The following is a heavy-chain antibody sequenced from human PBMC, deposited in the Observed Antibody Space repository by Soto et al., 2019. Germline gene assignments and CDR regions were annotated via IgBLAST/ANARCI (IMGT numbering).Heavy chain of an antibody. CDR1: GGSISSSSYY. Sequence: SETLSLTCTVSGGSISSSSYYWGWIRQPPGKGLEWIGSIYYSGSTYYNPSLKSRVAISVDTSKNQFSLKLSSVTAADTAVYYCARVRDGYNNRWYFDYWGQGTMVTVS. CDR3: ARVRDGYNNRWYFDY. D-gene: IGHD2-21*01. V-gene: IGHV4-39*01. CDR2: IYYSGST. J-gene: IGHJ4*02.